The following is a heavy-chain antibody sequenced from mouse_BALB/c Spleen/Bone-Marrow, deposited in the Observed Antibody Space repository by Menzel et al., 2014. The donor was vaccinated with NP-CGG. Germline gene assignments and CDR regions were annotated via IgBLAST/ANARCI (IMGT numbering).Heavy chain of an antibody. V-gene: IGHV5-4*02. J-gene: IGHJ4*01. CDR1: GFTFSDYY. CDR3: ARDYDYVMDY. D-gene: IGHD2-12*01. CDR2: ISDGGSYT. Sequence: EVKLVGSGGGLVKPGGSLKLSCAASGFTFSDYYMYWVRQTPEKRLEWVATISDGGSYTYYPDSVKGRFTISRDNAKNNLYLQMSSLKSEDTAMYYCARDYDYVMDYWGQGTSVTVSS.